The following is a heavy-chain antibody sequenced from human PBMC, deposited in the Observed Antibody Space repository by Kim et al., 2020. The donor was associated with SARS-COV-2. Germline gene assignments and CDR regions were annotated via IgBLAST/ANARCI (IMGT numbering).Heavy chain of an antibody. V-gene: IGHV3-48*02. CDR3: ARDRMGGAFDV. CDR2: ITKSSTTI. D-gene: IGHD3-16*01. CDR1: GFTFSAYD. Sequence: GGSLRLFCATSGFTFSAYDMNWVRQAPGKGLEWLSFITKSSTTIYYADSVKGRFTISRDNAKNSLNLQMNSLRDEDTALYYCARDRMGGAFDVWGQGTMV. J-gene: IGHJ3*01.